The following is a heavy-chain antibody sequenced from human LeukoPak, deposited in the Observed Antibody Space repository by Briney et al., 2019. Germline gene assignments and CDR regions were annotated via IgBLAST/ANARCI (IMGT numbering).Heavy chain of an antibody. Sequence: PGGSLRLSCAASGFTFSSYWMSWVRQAPGKGLEWVANIKQDGSEKYYVDSVKGRFTISRDNAKNSLYLQMNSLRAEDTAVYYCATSWVRGVIITQPVEFDYWGQGTLVTVSS. CDR1: GFTFSSYW. V-gene: IGHV3-7*01. CDR2: IKQDGSEK. CDR3: ATSWVRGVIITQPVEFDY. D-gene: IGHD3-10*01. J-gene: IGHJ4*02.